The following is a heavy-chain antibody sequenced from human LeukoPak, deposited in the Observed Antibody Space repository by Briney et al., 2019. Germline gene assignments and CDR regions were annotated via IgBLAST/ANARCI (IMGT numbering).Heavy chain of an antibody. CDR2: LLHSCYN. CDR1: GGSLGRSNTY. V-gene: IGHV4-39*01. D-gene: IGHD2-21*01. CDR3: ARHRGGGGYHYMDV. Sequence: PSDTLSLTCTVSGGSLGRSNTYWGRIRQTPGKGLESLRTLLHSCYNYKNPSLKSQITMSVDSSKNLFSLSLSSVTAADTAVYFCARHRGGGGYHYMDVWGKGTTVIVSS. J-gene: IGHJ6*03.